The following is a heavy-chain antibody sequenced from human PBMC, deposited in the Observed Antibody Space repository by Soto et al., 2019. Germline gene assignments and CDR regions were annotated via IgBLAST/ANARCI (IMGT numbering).Heavy chain of an antibody. J-gene: IGHJ4*02. CDR2: IYYSGST. V-gene: IGHV4-39*01. CDR1: GGSISSSSYY. D-gene: IGHD4-17*01. CDR3: ARNDYGGNSVHFDY. Sequence: SETLSLTCTVSGGSISSSSYYWGWIRQPPGKGLEWIGSIYYSGSTYYNPSLKSRVTISVDTSKNQFSLKLSSVTAADTAVYYCARNDYGGNSVHFDYWGQGTLVTVSS.